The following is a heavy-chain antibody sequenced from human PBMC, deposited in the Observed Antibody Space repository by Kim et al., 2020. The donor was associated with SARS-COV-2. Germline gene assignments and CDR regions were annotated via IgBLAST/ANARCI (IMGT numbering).Heavy chain of an antibody. J-gene: IGHJ4*01. V-gene: IGHV3-30*18. CDR2: ISYDGSKT. D-gene: IGHD3-9*01. CDR3: AKDQAHYDILTGLDY. Sequence: GGSLRLSCATFGFTFSTYAMHWVRQAPGKGLEYVALISYDGSKTYYGDSVKGRFIISRDNSKNTLSLQMNSLRAEDTAVYYCAKDQAHYDILTGLDYWG. CDR1: GFTFSTYA.